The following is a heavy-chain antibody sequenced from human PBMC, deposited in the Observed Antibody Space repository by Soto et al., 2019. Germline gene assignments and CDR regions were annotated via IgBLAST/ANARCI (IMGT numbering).Heavy chain of an antibody. Sequence: QVQLVESGGGVVQPGRSLRLSCAASGFTFSSYGMHWVRQAPGKGLGWVAVISYDGSNKYYADSVKGRFTISRDNSKNTLYLQMNSLRAEDTAVYYCAKELGSSSFVDVWGQGTTVTVSS. J-gene: IGHJ6*02. V-gene: IGHV3-30*18. CDR2: ISYDGSNK. D-gene: IGHD6-13*01. CDR1: GFTFSSYG. CDR3: AKELGSSSFVDV.